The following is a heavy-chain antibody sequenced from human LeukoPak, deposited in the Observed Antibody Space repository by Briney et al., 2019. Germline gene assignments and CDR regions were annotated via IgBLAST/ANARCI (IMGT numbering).Heavy chain of an antibody. CDR2: IYPRDGNT. Sequence: ASVKVSCKASGYTFTNNYLHWVRQAPGQGLEWMGMIYPRDGNTGYAQNFQGRVTVTRDTSTTTVHMELRGLRSEDTAVYYCARDQEGFDYWGQGTVVTVSS. J-gene: IGHJ4*02. V-gene: IGHV1-46*01. CDR1: GYTFTNNY. CDR3: ARDQEGFDY.